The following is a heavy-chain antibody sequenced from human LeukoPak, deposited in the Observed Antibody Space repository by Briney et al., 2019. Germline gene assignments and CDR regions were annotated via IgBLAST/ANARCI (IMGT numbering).Heavy chain of an antibody. CDR2: IIPIFGTA. Sequence: EASVKVSCKASGGTFSSYAISWVRRAPGQGLEWMGGIIPIFGTANYAQKFQGRVTITADKSTSTAYMELSSLRSEDTAVYYCATDNPPGSGYYYFNAFDIWGQGTMVTVSS. CDR1: GGTFSSYA. V-gene: IGHV1-69*06. J-gene: IGHJ3*02. D-gene: IGHD3-22*01. CDR3: ATDNPPGSGYYYFNAFDI.